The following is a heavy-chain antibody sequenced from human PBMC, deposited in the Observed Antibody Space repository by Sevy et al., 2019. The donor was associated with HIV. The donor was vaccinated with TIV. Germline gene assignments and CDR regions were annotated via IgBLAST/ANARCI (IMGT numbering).Heavy chain of an antibody. J-gene: IGHJ6*02. V-gene: IGHV3-30*18. CDR2: LSYDGSNK. CDR1: GFTFSSYG. CDR3: AKDPRGYSYGYWYYYYYGMDV. Sequence: GGSLRLSCAASGFTFSSYGMHWVRRAPGKGLEWVAGLSYDGSNKDYADSVKGRFTISRDNSKNTLYLQMNSLRAEDTAVYYCAKDPRGYSYGYWYYYYYGMDVWGQGTTVTVSS. D-gene: IGHD5-18*01.